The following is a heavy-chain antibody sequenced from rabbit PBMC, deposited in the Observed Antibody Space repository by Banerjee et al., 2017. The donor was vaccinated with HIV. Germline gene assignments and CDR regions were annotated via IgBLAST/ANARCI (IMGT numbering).Heavy chain of an antibody. CDR2: ISAGTGTT. Sequence: QSLEESGGDLVKPGASLTLTCTAYGFSFSSRYWMCWVRQAPGKGLEWIGCISAGTGTTYYASWAKGRFTISKTSSTTVTLQMTSLTAADTATYFCARGPYAGYAGYGYDTRLDLWGPGTL. CDR1: GFSFSSRYW. CDR3: ARGPYAGYAGYGYDTRLDL. J-gene: IGHJ3*01. V-gene: IGHV1S40*01. D-gene: IGHD7-1*01.